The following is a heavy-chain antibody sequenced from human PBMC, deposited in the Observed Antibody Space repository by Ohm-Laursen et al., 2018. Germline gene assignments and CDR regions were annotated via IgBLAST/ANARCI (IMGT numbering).Heavy chain of an antibody. CDR3: ATSLGGYSYGFYYFDY. V-gene: IGHV1-69*06. CDR1: GGTFSSYA. D-gene: IGHD5-18*01. Sequence: SSVKVSCKASGGTFSSYAISWVRQAPGQGLEWMGGIIPIFGTANYAQKFQGRVTITADKSTSTAYMELSSLRSEDTAVYYCATSLGGYSYGFYYFDYWGQGTLVTVSS. J-gene: IGHJ4*02. CDR2: IIPIFGTA.